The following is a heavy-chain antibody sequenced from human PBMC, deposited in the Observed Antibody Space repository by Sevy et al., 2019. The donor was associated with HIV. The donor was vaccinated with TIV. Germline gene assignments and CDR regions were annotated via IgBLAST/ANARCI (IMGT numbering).Heavy chain of an antibody. D-gene: IGHD6-13*01. V-gene: IGHV3-43*01. CDR1: GFTFDDYT. CDR2: ISWDGGST. CDR3: AKSGIAAACTPDYYYYGMDV. J-gene: IGHJ6*02. Sequence: GGSLRLSCAASGFTFDDYTMHWVRQAPGKGLEWVSLISWDGGSTYYADSVKGRFTISDDNSKKSLYLQMSSMRTEETVLYYSAKSGIAAACTPDYYYYGMDVWGQGTPVTVSS.